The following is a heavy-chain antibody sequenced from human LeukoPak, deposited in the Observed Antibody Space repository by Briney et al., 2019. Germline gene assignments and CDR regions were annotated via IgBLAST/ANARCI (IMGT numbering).Heavy chain of an antibody. CDR2: ISAYNGNT. J-gene: IGHJ6*02. Sequence: ASVKVSCKASGYRFIEYGITWVRQAPGQGLEWMGWISAYNGNTNYPQKVQGRVTMTTDTSTSTAYMELRSLRSDDTAVYYCVREASDCSSATCYGSVYYYGMDVWGQGTTVTVSS. CDR3: VREASDCSSATCYGSVYYYGMDV. V-gene: IGHV1-18*01. CDR1: GYRFIEYG. D-gene: IGHD2-2*01.